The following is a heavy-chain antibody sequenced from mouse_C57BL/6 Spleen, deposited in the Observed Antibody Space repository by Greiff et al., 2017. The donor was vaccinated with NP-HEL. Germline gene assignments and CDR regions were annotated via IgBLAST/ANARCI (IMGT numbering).Heavy chain of an antibody. CDR3: ARGVYYGSNPFDY. CDR2: INPNNGGT. J-gene: IGHJ2*01. Sequence: EVQLQQSGPELVKPGASVKISCKASGYTFTDYYMNWVKQSHGKSLEWIGDINPNNGGTSYNQKFKGKATLTVDKSSSTAYMELRSLTSEDSAVYYCARGVYYGSNPFDYWGQGTTLTVSS. V-gene: IGHV1-26*01. D-gene: IGHD1-1*01. CDR1: GYTFTDYY.